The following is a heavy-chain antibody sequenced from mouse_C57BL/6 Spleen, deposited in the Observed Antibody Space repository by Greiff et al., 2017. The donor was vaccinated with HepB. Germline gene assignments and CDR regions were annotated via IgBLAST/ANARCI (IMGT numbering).Heavy chain of an antibody. CDR2: INPSTGGT. CDR1: GYSFTGYY. V-gene: IGHV1-42*01. J-gene: IGHJ4*01. CDR3: SRQYYDGTYAMDY. Sequence: EVMLVESGPELVKPGASVKISCKASGYSFTGYYMNWVKQSPEKSLEWIGEINPSTGGTTYNQKFKAKATLTVDKSSSTAYMQLKSLTSEDSAVYYCSRQYYDGTYAMDYWGQGTSVTVSS. D-gene: IGHD1-1*01.